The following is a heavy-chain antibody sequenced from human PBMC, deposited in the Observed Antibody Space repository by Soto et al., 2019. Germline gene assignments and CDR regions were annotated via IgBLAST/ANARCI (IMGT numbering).Heavy chain of an antibody. CDR2: ISAHNGNT. D-gene: IGHD6-19*01. Sequence: ASVKVSCKTSGYTFTSYGISWVRQAPGQGLEWMGWISAHNGNTNYAQKIQGRVTMTTDTSTSTAYMELRSLRSDDTAVYYCAREGVTIAVMSFDYWGQGTMVTVYS. CDR3: AREGVTIAVMSFDY. CDR1: GYTFTSYG. J-gene: IGHJ4*02. V-gene: IGHV1-18*01.